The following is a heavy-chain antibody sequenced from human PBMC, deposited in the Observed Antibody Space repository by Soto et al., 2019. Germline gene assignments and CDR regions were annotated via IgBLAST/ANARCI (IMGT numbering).Heavy chain of an antibody. Sequence: GGSLRLSCAASGFTFSSYWMSWVRQAPGKGPEWVANIKQDGSEKYYVDSVKGRFTISRDNAKNSLYLQMNSLRAEDTAVYYCARVPYSSSWYWDYYYYGMDVWGQGTTVTVS. J-gene: IGHJ6*02. CDR2: IKQDGSEK. V-gene: IGHV3-7*01. CDR1: GFTFSSYW. CDR3: ARVPYSSSWYWDYYYYGMDV. D-gene: IGHD6-13*01.